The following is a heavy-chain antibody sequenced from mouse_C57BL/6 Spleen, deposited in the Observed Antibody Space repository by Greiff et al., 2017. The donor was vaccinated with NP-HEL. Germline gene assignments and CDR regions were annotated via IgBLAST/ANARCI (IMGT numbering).Heavy chain of an antibody. Sequence: VKLQESDAELVKPGASVKISCKVSGYTFTDHTIHWMKQRPEQGLEWIGYIYPRDGSTKYNEKFKGKATLTADKSSSTAYMQLNSLTSEDSAVYFCARGETWLRRYYFDYWGQGTTLTVSS. CDR3: ARGETWLRRYYFDY. D-gene: IGHD2-2*01. J-gene: IGHJ2*01. CDR2: IYPRDGST. CDR1: GYTFTDHT. V-gene: IGHV1-78*01.